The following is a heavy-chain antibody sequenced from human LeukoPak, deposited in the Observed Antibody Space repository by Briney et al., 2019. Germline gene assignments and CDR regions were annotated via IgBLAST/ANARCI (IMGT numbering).Heavy chain of an antibody. CDR2: IFYSGST. J-gene: IGHJ4*02. Sequence: PSETLSLTCTVSGGSINGYYWSWIRQSPGKGLEWIGYIFYSGSTNYNPSLKNRVTISVDTSKNQFSLKLGSVAAADTAIYYCARGNVLTGSYKIDYWGQGTLVTVSS. CDR3: ARGNVLTGSYKIDY. D-gene: IGHD3-9*01. V-gene: IGHV4-59*01. CDR1: GGSINGYY.